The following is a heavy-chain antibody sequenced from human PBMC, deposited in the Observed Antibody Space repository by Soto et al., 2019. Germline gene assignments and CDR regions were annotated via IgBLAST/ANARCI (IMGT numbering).Heavy chain of an antibody. D-gene: IGHD4-4*01. CDR1: GGSFSGYY. V-gene: IGHV4-34*01. CDR3: ARELYSNYGGDYYYYMDV. CDR2: INHSGST. Sequence: TLSLTCAVYGGSFSGYYWSWIRQPPGKGLEWIGEINHSGSTNYNPSLKSRVTISVDTSKNQFSLKLSSVTAADTAVYYCARELYSNYGGDYYYYMDVWGKGTTVTVSS. J-gene: IGHJ6*03.